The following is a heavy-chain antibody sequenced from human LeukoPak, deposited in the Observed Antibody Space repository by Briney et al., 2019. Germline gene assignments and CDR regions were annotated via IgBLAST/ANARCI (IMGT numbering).Heavy chain of an antibody. V-gene: IGHV3-30*18. CDR3: AKSGYSYGYGVDY. CDR2: ISYDGRTK. J-gene: IGHJ4*02. Sequence: GGSLRLSCGDSTFNFSDYGMHWVRQAPGKGLEWLALISYDGRTKFYADSLKGRFTISRDNSKNTLYLQMNSLRAEGTAVYYCAKSGYSYGYGVDYWGQGTLVTVSS. CDR1: TFNFSDYG. D-gene: IGHD5-18*01.